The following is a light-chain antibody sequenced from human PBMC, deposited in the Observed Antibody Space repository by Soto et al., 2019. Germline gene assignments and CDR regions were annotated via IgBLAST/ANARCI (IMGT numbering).Light chain of an antibody. V-gene: IGKV1-5*01. CDR3: HHYNSYGT. CDR1: QGISRC. CDR2: HAS. J-gene: IGKJ1*01. Sequence: DVQITQSPSSLSASIGDRVTLSCRASQGISRCLAWYQQKSGDATKILIYHASSLETGVPSRFSGSGSGTEFTLTISSVQHDDFASYYCHHYNSYGTFGQGTKVDIK.